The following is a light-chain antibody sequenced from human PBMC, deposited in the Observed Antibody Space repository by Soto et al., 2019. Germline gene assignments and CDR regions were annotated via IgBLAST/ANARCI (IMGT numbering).Light chain of an antibody. Sequence: QSVLTQPPSASGTPGQRVTISCSGSSSNIGRNTVNWYQQLPGTAPKVLIYSNNQRPSGVPDRLSGSKSGTSASLAISGLQSEDEADYSCAAWDDSLNAVVFGGGTQLTVL. J-gene: IGLJ2*01. V-gene: IGLV1-44*01. CDR1: SSNIGRNT. CDR3: AAWDDSLNAVV. CDR2: SNN.